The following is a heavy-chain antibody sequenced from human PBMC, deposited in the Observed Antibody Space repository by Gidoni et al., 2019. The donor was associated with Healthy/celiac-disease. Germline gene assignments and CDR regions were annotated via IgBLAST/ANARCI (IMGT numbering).Heavy chain of an antibody. CDR2: ISSSSSYL. CDR1: GFTVSSYS. J-gene: IGHJ6*02. V-gene: IGHV3-21*01. Sequence: DVQLVESGGGMVKPGGSLRLSCAASGFTVSSYSMKWVRQAPGKGLEWVSSISSSSSYLYYADSVKGRFTISRDNAKNSLYLQMSSLRAEYTAVYYCARGKGYGSYGMDVWGQGTTVTVSS. D-gene: IGHD5-12*01. CDR3: ARGKGYGSYGMDV.